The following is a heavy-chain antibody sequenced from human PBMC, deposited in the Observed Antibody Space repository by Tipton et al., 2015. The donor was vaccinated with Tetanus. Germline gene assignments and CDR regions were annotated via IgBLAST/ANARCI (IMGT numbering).Heavy chain of an antibody. Sequence: RSLRLSCLASGFSFKNYAMHWVRQAPGKGLEWVALVSYDGQKPSYADSVKGRFTISRDNSNNTLYLHMNSLSLEDTAVYYCAKDRGTFYGVLIKANWLDPWGQGTHVTVAA. CDR1: GFSFKNYA. J-gene: IGHJ5*02. CDR3: AKDRGTFYGVLIKANWLDP. D-gene: IGHD3-10*01. CDR2: VSYDGQKP. V-gene: IGHV3-30*18.